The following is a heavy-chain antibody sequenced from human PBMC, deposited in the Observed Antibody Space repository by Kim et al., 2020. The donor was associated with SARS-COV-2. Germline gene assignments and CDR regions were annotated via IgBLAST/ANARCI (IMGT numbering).Heavy chain of an antibody. J-gene: IGHJ4*02. CDR1: GGSISSSSYS. CDR3: ARLDIVVVPAEYGSGDY. D-gene: IGHD2-2*03. Sequence: SETLSLTCTVSGGSISSSSYSWGWIRQPPGKGLEWIGSIYYSGSTYYNPSLKSRVTISVDTSKNQFSLKLSSVTAADTAVYYCARLDIVVVPAEYGSGDYWGQGTLVTVSS. CDR2: IYYSGST. V-gene: IGHV4-39*01.